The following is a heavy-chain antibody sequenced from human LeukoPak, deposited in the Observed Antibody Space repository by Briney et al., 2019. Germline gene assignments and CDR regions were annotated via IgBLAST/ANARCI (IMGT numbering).Heavy chain of an antibody. CDR2: IYTSGST. D-gene: IGHD3-22*01. Sequence: SETLSLTCTVSGGSTSSHYWSWIRQPAGKGLELIGRIYTSGSTNSNPSLKSRVTMPIDTSKNQFSLMLSSVTAADTAVYYCVRGLFDSSSYMAFDIWGQGTMVTVSS. CDR1: GGSTSSHY. CDR3: VRGLFDSSSYMAFDI. J-gene: IGHJ3*02. V-gene: IGHV4-4*07.